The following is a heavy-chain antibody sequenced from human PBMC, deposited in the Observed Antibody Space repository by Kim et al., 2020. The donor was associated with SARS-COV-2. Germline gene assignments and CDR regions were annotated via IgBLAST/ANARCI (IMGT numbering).Heavy chain of an antibody. V-gene: IGHV3-30*04. D-gene: IGHD3-22*01. CDR1: GFTFSSYA. J-gene: IGHJ4*02. CDR3: AREGTYYYDSSGYYYMPFDY. Sequence: GGSLRLSCAASGFTFSSYAMHWVRQAPGKGLECVAVISYDGSNKYHADSVKGRFTISRDNSKNTLYLQMNSLRAEDTAVYYCAREGTYYYDSSGYYYMPFDYWGQGTLVTVSS. CDR2: ISYDGSNK.